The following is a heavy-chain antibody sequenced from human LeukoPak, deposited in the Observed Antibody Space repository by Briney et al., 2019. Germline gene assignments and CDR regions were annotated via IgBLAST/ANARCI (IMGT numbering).Heavy chain of an antibody. J-gene: IGHJ4*02. Sequence: SETLSLTCTVSGGPISSSYWSWIRQPPGKGLEWIGFIYYSGNTNYNPSLKSRVIISVDTSKNQFSLKLSSVTAADTAVYYCARLKGYSSGWYPSYYFDYWGQGTLVTVSS. D-gene: IGHD6-19*01. CDR1: GGPISSSY. CDR3: ARLKGYSSGWYPSYYFDY. V-gene: IGHV4-59*08. CDR2: IYYSGNT.